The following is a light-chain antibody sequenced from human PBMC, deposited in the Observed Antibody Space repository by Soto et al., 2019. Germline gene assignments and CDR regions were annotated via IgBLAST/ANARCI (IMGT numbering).Light chain of an antibody. J-gene: IGKJ2*01. V-gene: IGKV3-11*01. CDR1: QSVSSY. CDR2: DAS. CDR3: QQRSNGLYT. Sequence: EIVLTQSPATLSLSPGERATLSCRASQSVSSYLAWYQQKPGQAPRLLIYDASSRATGIPARFRGSGSGTDFPPTISSLEPEDFAVYYCQQRSNGLYTLGQGTKLEIK.